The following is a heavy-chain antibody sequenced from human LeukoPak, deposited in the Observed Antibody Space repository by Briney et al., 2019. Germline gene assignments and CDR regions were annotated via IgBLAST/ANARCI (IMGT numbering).Heavy chain of an antibody. Sequence: GGSLSLSCAASGFTVSSNYMSWVRQAPGKGLEWVSVIYSGGSTYYADSVKGRFTISRDNSKNTLYLQMNSLRAEDTAVYYCATGSIAAPYYFDYWGQGTLVTVSS. V-gene: IGHV3-53*01. CDR3: ATGSIAAPYYFDY. D-gene: IGHD6-6*01. CDR2: IYSGGST. CDR1: GFTVSSNY. J-gene: IGHJ4*02.